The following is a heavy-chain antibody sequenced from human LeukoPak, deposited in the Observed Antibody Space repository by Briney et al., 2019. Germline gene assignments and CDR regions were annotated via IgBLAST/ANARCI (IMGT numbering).Heavy chain of an antibody. D-gene: IGHD3-22*01. CDR3: ARGYFDSSGYSNPFDY. V-gene: IGHV4-59*07. CDR1: GGIISSSY. J-gene: IGHJ4*02. Sequence: SDTLSLTCSVSGGIISSSYWSWMRQPPGKGREWIGYIHYSGTTKYSPSLQSRVTISVDTSKNQFSLNLRSVTAADTAVYYCARGYFDSSGYSNPFDYWGQGTLVTVSS. CDR2: IHYSGTT.